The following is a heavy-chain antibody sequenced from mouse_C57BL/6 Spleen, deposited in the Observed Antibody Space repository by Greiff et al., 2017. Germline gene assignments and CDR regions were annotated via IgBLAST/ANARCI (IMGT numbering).Heavy chain of an antibody. Sequence: QVQLKQPGTELVKPGASVKLSCKASGYTFTSYWMHWVKQRPGQGLEWIGNINPSNGGTNYNEKFKSKATLTVDKSSSAAYMQLSSLTSEDSAVYYCARLTSIYYGNYEGAYWGQGTLVTVSA. J-gene: IGHJ3*01. V-gene: IGHV1-53*01. D-gene: IGHD2-1*01. CDR2: INPSNGGT. CDR1: GYTFTSYW. CDR3: ARLTSIYYGNYEGAY.